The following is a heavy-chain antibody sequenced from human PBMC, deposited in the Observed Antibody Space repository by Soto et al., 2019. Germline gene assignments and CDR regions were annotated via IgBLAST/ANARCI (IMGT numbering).Heavy chain of an antibody. D-gene: IGHD4-17*01. CDR1: GGSVSSGENY. Sequence: SETLSLTCTVSGGSVSSGENYWTWIRQAPGKGLEWIGFTYYNGATSYNPSLERRLSISVDASKNQFSLRLRSVSAADTAVYFCVRGLGDARYDFWGQGTLVTVSS. V-gene: IGHV4-30-4*01. J-gene: IGHJ4*02. CDR2: TYYNGAT. CDR3: VRGLGDARYDF.